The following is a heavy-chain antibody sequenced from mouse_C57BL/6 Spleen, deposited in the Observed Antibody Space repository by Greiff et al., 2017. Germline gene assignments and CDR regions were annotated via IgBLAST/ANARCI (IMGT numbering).Heavy chain of an antibody. Sequence: EVQGVESGGGLVKPGGSLKLSCAASGFTFSSYAMSWVRQTPEKRLEWVATISDGGSYTYYPDNVKGRFTISRDNAKNNLYLQMSHLKSEDTAMYYCAREGGGYYSNSWFAYWGQGTLVTVSA. J-gene: IGHJ3*01. V-gene: IGHV5-4*01. D-gene: IGHD2-5*01. CDR1: GFTFSSYA. CDR3: AREGGGYYSNSWFAY. CDR2: ISDGGSYT.